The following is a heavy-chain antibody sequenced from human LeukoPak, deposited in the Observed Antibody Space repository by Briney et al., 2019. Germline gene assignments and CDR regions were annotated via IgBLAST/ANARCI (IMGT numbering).Heavy chain of an antibody. CDR2: IHYTGST. CDR3: ARTGGSFYFYYYMDV. CDR1: GGSIRSSSYN. Sequence: SETLSLTCAVSGGSIRSSSYNWGWIRQPPGKGLELIGSIHYTGSTYYNPSLKSRVTISVDTSNNQFSLKLTSVTAADTAVYYCARTGGSFYFYYYMDVWGKGTTVTVSS. J-gene: IGHJ6*03. V-gene: IGHV4-39*07. D-gene: IGHD1-26*01.